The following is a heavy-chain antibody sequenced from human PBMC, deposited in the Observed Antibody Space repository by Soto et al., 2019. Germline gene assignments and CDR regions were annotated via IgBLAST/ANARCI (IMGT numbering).Heavy chain of an antibody. CDR3: VRAEGGYHGSGSFGLDY. V-gene: IGHV3-66*01. CDR1: GFTFSSYW. D-gene: IGHD3-10*01. CDR2: IYSGGST. Sequence: PGGSLRLSCAASGFTFSSYWMHWVRQAPGKGLEWVSVIYSGGSTYYADSVKGRFTISRDNSKNTLYLQMNRLRAEDTAVYYCVRAEGGYHGSGSFGLDYWGQGTLVTVSS. J-gene: IGHJ4*02.